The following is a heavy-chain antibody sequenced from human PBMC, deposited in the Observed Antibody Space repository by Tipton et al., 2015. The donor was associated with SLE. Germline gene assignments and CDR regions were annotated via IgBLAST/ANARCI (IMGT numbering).Heavy chain of an antibody. CDR1: GYTFTSYG. D-gene: IGHD3-3*01. Sequence: QSGPEVKKPGASVKVSCKASGYTFTSYGISWVRQAPGQGLEWMGWISAYNGNTNYAQKLQGRVTMTTDTSTGTAYMELRSLRSDDTAVYYCARDTIFGVVPPNAFDIWGQGTMVTVSS. J-gene: IGHJ3*02. CDR3: ARDTIFGVVPPNAFDI. V-gene: IGHV1-18*01. CDR2: ISAYNGNT.